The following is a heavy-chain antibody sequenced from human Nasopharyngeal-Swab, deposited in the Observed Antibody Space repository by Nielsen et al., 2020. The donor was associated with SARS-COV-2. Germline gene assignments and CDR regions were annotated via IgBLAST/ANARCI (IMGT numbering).Heavy chain of an antibody. D-gene: IGHD3-3*01. J-gene: IGHJ4*02. CDR1: GFTFSSYG. CDR3: ARGPYDFWSGYPHYFDY. V-gene: IGHV3-33*01. Sequence: GESLKISCAASGFTFSSYGTHRVRQAPGKGLEWVAIIWYDGSNKYYADSVKGRFTISRDNSKNTLYLQMNSLRAEDTAVYYCARGPYDFWSGYPHYFDYWGQGTLVTVSS. CDR2: IWYDGSNK.